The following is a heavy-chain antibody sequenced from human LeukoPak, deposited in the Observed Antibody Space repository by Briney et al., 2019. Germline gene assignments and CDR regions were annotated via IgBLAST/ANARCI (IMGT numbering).Heavy chain of an antibody. CDR2: INTDGSST. CDR3: ARWYRRVPYSSSSDYFDY. CDR1: GFTFSSYW. V-gene: IGHV3-74*01. Sequence: GGSLRLSCAASGFTFSSYWMHGVRQAPGKGLVWVSRINTDGSSTSYADSVKGRFTISRDNAKNTLYLQMNSLRAEDTAVYYCARWYRRVPYSSSSDYFDYWGQGTLVTVSS. D-gene: IGHD6-6*01. J-gene: IGHJ4*02.